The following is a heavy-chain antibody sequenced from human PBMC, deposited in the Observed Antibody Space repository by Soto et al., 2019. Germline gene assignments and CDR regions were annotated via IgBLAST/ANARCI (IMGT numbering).Heavy chain of an antibody. CDR3: AKGGAIVAAGTRVYLYNAMDV. V-gene: IGHV1-2*02. Sequence: ASVKVSFKASGYTFTGYYVHWLRQAPGQGLEWMGWINPNSGYTYLAQRFQGRVTMNRDTSIGTAYMELRGLTSDDTAEYYCAKGGAIVAAGTRVYLYNAMDVWGQGTTVTVSS. J-gene: IGHJ6*02. CDR1: GYTFTGYY. CDR2: INPNSGYT. D-gene: IGHD1-26*01.